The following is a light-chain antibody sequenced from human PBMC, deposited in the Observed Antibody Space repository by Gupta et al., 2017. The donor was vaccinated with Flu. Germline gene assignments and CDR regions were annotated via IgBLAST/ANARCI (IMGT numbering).Light chain of an antibody. CDR1: RQSLYCCNDNTY. CDR2: RVS. CDR3: MQDSSTSYA. V-gene: IGKV4-1*01. Sequence: SMREQPTTNCKRSRQSLYCCNDNTYLHWYQQRPGQSPRLLIYRVSNRESGVPDRFSGRGSGTDFTLNISRVQAEDVAVYYCMQDSSTSYAFGQGTKVEIK. J-gene: IGKJ2*01.